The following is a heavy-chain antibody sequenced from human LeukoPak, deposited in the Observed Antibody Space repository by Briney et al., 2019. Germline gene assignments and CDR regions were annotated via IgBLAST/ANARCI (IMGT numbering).Heavy chain of an antibody. CDR1: GASISTYY. V-gene: IGHV4-59*12. CDR3: ARGYSGSYSDY. CDR2: IYDTGST. D-gene: IGHD1-26*01. Sequence: SETLSLTCTVSGASISTYYWSWIRQPPGKGLEWIGYIYDTGSTNYNPSLKSRVTISVDTSKNQFSLKLSSVTAADTAVYYCARGYSGSYSDYWGQGTLVTVSS. J-gene: IGHJ4*02.